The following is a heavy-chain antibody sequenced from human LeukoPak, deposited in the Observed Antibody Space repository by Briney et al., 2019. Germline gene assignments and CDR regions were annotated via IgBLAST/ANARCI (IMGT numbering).Heavy chain of an antibody. D-gene: IGHD3-3*01. CDR3: AKDLNDFWSGSYGMDV. V-gene: IGHV3-23*01. CDR2: ISGSGGST. J-gene: IGHJ6*02. CDR1: GFTFSSYA. Sequence: GGSLRPSCAASGFTFSSYAMSWVRQAPGKGLEWVSAISGSGGSTYYADSVKGRFTISRDNSKNTLYLQMNSLRAEDTAVYYCAKDLNDFWSGSYGMDVWGQGTTVTVSS.